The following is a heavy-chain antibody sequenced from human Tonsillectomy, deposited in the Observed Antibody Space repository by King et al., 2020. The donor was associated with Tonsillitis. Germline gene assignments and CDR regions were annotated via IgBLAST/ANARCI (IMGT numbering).Heavy chain of an antibody. Sequence: QLVQSGAEVKKPGESLKISCKGSGYRFPRYWIGWVRQLPGKGLEWMGIIYPGDSDTRYSPSFQGQVTISADTSINTAYLQWSSLKASDTAIYYCARPLSKWNGFDSWGQGTLVTVSS. CDR2: IYPGDSDT. CDR1: GYRFPRYW. D-gene: IGHD1-20*01. V-gene: IGHV5-51*01. J-gene: IGHJ4*02. CDR3: ARPLSKWNGFDS.